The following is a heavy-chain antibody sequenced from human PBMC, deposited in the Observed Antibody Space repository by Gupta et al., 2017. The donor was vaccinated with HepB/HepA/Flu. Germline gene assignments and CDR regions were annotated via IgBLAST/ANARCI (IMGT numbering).Heavy chain of an antibody. Sequence: QVQLQQWGAGLLKPSETLSLTCAVYGGSFSGYYWSWIRQPPGKGLEWIGEINHSGSTNYNPSLKSRVTISVDTSKNQFSLKLSSVTAADTAVYYCARGQVGEIAAIGPSEDNYSFDYWGQGTLVTVSS. J-gene: IGHJ4*02. CDR2: INHSGST. CDR3: ARGQVGEIAAIGPSEDNYSFDY. D-gene: IGHD6-13*01. CDR1: GGSFSGYY. V-gene: IGHV4-34*01.